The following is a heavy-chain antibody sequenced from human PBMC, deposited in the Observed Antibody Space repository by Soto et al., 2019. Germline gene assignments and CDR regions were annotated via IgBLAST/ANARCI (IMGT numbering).Heavy chain of an antibody. D-gene: IGHD3-9*01. Sequence: SETLSLTCTVSGSDITTYYWGWLRQSPGKGLEWIGHIYDTGSTTHNPSLKSRVTTSVDTSNKQFSLRLTSVTAADTAVYYCARCPIDHNWFDPWGQGTLVTVSS. V-gene: IGHV4-59*01. CDR2: IYDTGST. J-gene: IGHJ5*02. CDR1: GSDITTYY. CDR3: ARCPIDHNWFDP.